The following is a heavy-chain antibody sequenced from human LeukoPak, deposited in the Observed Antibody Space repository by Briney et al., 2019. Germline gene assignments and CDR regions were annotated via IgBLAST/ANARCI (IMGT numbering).Heavy chain of an antibody. CDR3: TRARTMVVAANPTTFDY. D-gene: IGHD2-15*01. CDR1: GFTFGDYA. V-gene: IGHV3-49*03. CDR2: IRSKAYGGTT. J-gene: IGHJ4*02. Sequence: GGSLRLSCTASGFTFGDYAMSWFRQAPGKGLEWVGFIRSKAYGGTTEYAAFVKGRFTISRDDSKSIAYLQMNSLKTEDTAVYYCTRARTMVVAANPTTFDYWGQGTLVTVSS.